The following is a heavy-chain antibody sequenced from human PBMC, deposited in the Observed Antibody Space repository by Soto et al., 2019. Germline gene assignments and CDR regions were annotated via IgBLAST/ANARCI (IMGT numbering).Heavy chain of an antibody. CDR3: ARGGVY. CDR1: GFNFSNYD. D-gene: IGHD2-8*01. V-gene: IGHV3-48*03. J-gene: IGHJ4*02. CDR2: ITATGFTT. Sequence: LRLSCVTSGFNFSNYDMNRVRQAPGRGMEWIAFITATGFTTFYADSVRPRFTISRDNAQESVFLQMDSLTVEDTGIYYCARGGVYWGRGTPVTVSS.